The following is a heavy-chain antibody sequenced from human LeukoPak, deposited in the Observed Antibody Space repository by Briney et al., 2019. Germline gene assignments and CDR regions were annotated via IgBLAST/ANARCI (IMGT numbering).Heavy chain of an antibody. Sequence: GGSLRLSCAASGFTFSSYGMHWVRQAPGKGLQWVAFTRYDGSNKYYADSVKGRFTISRDNSMNTLYLQMDSLRAEDTAVYYCAQPPSGSPPLYMDVWGKGTTVTVSS. CDR1: GFTFSSYG. CDR2: TRYDGSNK. D-gene: IGHD1-26*01. J-gene: IGHJ6*03. V-gene: IGHV3-30*02. CDR3: AQPPSGSPPLYMDV.